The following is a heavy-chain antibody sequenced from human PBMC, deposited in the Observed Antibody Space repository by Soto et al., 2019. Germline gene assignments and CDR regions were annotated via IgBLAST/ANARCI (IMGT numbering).Heavy chain of an antibody. J-gene: IGHJ3*02. V-gene: IGHV5-51*01. D-gene: IGHD3-10*01. CDR2: IYPGDSDI. CDR1: GYSFTSYW. Sequence: GESLKISCKGSGYSFTSYWIAWVRQVPGKGLELMGVIYPGDSDIRYSPSFQGQVTISADKSISTAYLQWSRLKASDTAMYYCARLLGAIIAFRIWGQGTMVTVSS. CDR3: ARLLGAIIAFRI.